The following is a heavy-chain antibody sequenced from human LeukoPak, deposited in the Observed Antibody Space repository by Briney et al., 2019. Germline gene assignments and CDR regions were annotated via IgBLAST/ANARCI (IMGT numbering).Heavy chain of an antibody. V-gene: IGHV3-21*01. J-gene: IGHJ4*02. CDR2: ISSSSSYI. Sequence: GGSLRLSCAASGFAFSSNWMHWVRQAPGKGLEWVSSISSSSSYIYYADSVKGRFTISRDNAKNSLYLQMNSLRAEDTAVYYCARGPYYDFWSGYSNFDYWGQGTLVTVSS. CDR3: ARGPYYDFWSGYSNFDY. CDR1: GFAFSSNW. D-gene: IGHD3-3*01.